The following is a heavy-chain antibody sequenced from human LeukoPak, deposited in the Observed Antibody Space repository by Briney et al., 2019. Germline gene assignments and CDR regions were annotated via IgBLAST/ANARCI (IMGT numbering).Heavy chain of an antibody. CDR1: GFTFSDYY. CDR2: ISSSGSPI. J-gene: IGHJ6*03. V-gene: IGHV3-11*04. D-gene: IGHD3-3*01. CDR3: ARGAGYDFWSGYYTYYYYYYMDV. Sequence: GGSLRLSCATSGFTFSDYYMSWIRQAPGKGLEWVSYISSSGSPIYYADSVKGRFTISRDNAKNSLYLQMNSLRAEDTAVYYCARGAGYDFWSGYYTYYYYYYMDVWGKGTTVTVSS.